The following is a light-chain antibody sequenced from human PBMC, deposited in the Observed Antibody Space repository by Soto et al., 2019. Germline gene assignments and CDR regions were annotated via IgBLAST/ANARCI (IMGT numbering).Light chain of an antibody. CDR3: SSYTSSSTYF. CDR1: SSDVGGYNY. CDR2: EVS. V-gene: IGLV2-14*01. Sequence: QSVLTQPASVSGSPGQSITISCTGTSSDVGGYNYVSWYQQHPGKAPKLMIYEVSNRPSGVSNRFSGSKSGNTASLTISGLQAEDEADYYCSSYTSSSTYFFGNGIKVNV. J-gene: IGLJ1*01.